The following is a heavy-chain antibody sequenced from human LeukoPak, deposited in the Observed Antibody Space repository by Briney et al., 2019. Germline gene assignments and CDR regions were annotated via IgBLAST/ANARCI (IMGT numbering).Heavy chain of an antibody. D-gene: IGHD6-19*01. CDR2: ISGGGGAT. CDR1: GLTFSNYA. CDR3: AGRIAVPGTLEY. J-gene: IGHJ4*02. V-gene: IGHV3-23*01. Sequence: GGSLRLSCAAPGLTFSNYAMSWVRQTPEKGLEWVSVISGGGGATFYSDSVKGRFTISRDNSKNTVYLQMNSLRAEDTAVYYCAGRIAVPGTLEYWGRGTLVTVSS.